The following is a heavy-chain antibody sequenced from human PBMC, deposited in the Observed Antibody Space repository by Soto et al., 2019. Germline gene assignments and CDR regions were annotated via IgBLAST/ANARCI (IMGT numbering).Heavy chain of an antibody. CDR2: IWYDGSNK. Sequence: QVQLVESGGGVVQPGRSLRLSCAASGFTFSSYGMHWVRQAPGKGLEWVAVIWYDGSNKYYADSVKGRFTISRDNSKNTLYLQMNSLRAEDTAVYYCARDTPLNAFDIWGQGTMVTVSS. J-gene: IGHJ3*02. V-gene: IGHV3-33*01. CDR1: GFTFSSYG. CDR3: ARDTPLNAFDI.